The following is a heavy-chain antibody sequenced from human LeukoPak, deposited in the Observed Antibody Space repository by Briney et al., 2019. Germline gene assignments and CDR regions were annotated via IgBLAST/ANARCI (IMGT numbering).Heavy chain of an antibody. V-gene: IGHV3-33*01. J-gene: IGHJ4*02. CDR3: ARAYSSSSEANFDY. Sequence: GGSLRLSCAATGFIFSNYGMHRVRQAPGKGLDWVAVIWYDGSRIYYADSVKGRFTISRDNSKNTLYLQMNSLRAEDTAVYYCARAYSSSSEANFDYWGQGTLVTVSS. CDR1: GFIFSNYG. CDR2: IWYDGSRI. D-gene: IGHD6-6*01.